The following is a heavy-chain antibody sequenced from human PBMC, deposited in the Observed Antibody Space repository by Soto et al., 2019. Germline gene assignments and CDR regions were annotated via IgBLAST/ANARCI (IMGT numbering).Heavy chain of an antibody. V-gene: IGHV4-59*08. Sequence: SETLSLTCTVSGGSISSYYWSWIRQPPGKGLEWIGYIYYSGSTNYNPSLKSRVTISVDTSKNQFSLKLSSVTAADTAVYYCARRSASGGSPYYYCYYMDVWGKGTTGTVSS. D-gene: IGHD2-15*01. CDR1: GGSISSYY. J-gene: IGHJ6*03. CDR3: ARRSASGGSPYYYCYYMDV. CDR2: IYYSGST.